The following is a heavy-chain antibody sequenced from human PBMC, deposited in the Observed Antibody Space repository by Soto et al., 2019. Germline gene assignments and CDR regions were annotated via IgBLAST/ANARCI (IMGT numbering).Heavy chain of an antibody. D-gene: IGHD3-10*01. J-gene: IGHJ6*02. CDR3: ARGGLLWFGDPRGMDV. CDR1: GYSFSSYG. Sequence: ASVKVSCKASGYSFSSYGITWVRQAPGQGLEWLGWISPYNDDTKYAQRLQGRVTMTTDTSTRTAYMDIRGLRSDDTAIYYCARGGLLWFGDPRGMDVWGQGTTVTVSS. V-gene: IGHV1-18*01. CDR2: ISPYNDDT.